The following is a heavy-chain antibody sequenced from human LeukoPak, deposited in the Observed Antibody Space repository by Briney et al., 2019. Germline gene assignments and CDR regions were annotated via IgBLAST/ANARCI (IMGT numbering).Heavy chain of an antibody. CDR3: ARRRQQLVEDFDY. Sequence: SETLSLTCTVSGGSISSSSYYWGWIRQPPGKGLEWIGSIYYSGSTYYNPSLKSRVTISVDTSKNQFSLKLSSVTAADTAVYYCARRRQQLVEDFDYWGQGTLVTVSS. J-gene: IGHJ4*02. CDR1: GGSISSSSYY. V-gene: IGHV4-39*01. CDR2: IYYSGST. D-gene: IGHD6-13*01.